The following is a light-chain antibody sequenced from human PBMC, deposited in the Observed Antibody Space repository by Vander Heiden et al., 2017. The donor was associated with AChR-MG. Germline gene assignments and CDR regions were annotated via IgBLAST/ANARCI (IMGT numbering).Light chain of an antibody. J-gene: IGKJ4*01. CDR1: QSISSY. CDR2: AAS. CDR3: QQSYSTHT. V-gene: IGKV1-39*01. Sequence: DIQMTQSPSSLSASVGDRVTIACRASQSISSYLNWYQQIPEKAPKLLIYAASSLQSGVPSRFSGSGSGTDFTLTISSLQPEDFASYYCQQSYSTHTFGGGTKVEIK.